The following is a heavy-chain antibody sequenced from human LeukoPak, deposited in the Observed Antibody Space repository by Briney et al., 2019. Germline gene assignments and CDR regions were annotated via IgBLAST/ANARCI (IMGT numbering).Heavy chain of an antibody. V-gene: IGHV1-58*02. CDR1: GFTFTSSA. J-gene: IGHJ6*04. D-gene: IGHD3-10*01. CDR3: AADPYGSGFGYV. CDR2: IVVGSGNT. Sequence: SVKVSCKASGFTFTSSAMQWVRQARGQRLEWIGWIVVGSGNTNYAQKFQERVTITRDMSTSTAYMELSSLRSEDTAVYYCAADPYGSGFGYVWGKGTTVTASS.